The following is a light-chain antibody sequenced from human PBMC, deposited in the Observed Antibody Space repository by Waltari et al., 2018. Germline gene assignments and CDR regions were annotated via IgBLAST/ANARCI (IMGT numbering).Light chain of an antibody. CDR3: QQSWSLPT. CDR1: QPIGNY. Sequence: HMTQSPSSLSASVGDRITIACRASQPIGNYVNWYQQKPGTAPKLLIYGVSTLQRGVPSRFSGSGSETQFTLTISGLQREDFATYYCQQSWSLPTFGQGTIVDVK. J-gene: IGKJ1*01. CDR2: GVS. V-gene: IGKV1-39*01.